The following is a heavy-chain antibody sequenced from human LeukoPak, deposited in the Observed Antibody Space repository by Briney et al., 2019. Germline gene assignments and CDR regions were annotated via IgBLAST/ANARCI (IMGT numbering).Heavy chain of an antibody. D-gene: IGHD5-18*01. J-gene: IGHJ4*02. V-gene: IGHV4-39*01. CDR3: ARQAPGYSYGYVY. CDR1: GGSISSGGYY. Sequence: SETLSLTCTVSGGSISSGGYYWGWIRQPPGKGLEWIGSIYYSGSTYYNPSLKSRVTISVDTSKNQFSLKLSSVTAADTAVYYCARQAPGYSYGYVYWGQGTLVTVSS. CDR2: IYYSGST.